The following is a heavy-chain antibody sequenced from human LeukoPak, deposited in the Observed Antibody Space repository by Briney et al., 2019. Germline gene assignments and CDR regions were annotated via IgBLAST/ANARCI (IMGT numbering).Heavy chain of an antibody. J-gene: IGHJ6*03. Sequence: GASVKVSCKASGYTFTSYDINWVRQATGQGLEWMGWMNPNSGNTGYAQKFQGRVTITRNTSISTAYMELSSLRSEDTAVYYCARFNSGSYIPPHYYYYMDVWGKGTTVTVSS. V-gene: IGHV1-8*01. CDR3: ARFNSGSYIPPHYYYYMDV. CDR1: GYTFTSYD. D-gene: IGHD3-10*01. CDR2: MNPNSGNT.